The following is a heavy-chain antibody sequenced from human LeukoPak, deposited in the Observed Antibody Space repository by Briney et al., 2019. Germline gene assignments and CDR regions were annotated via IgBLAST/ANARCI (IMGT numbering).Heavy chain of an antibody. D-gene: IGHD3-3*01. Sequence: GGSLRLSCAASGFTFSRYWMHWVRHDPGKGLVWVSRIDSDGSDTIYADSVRGRFTISRDNAKNTLFLQMSSLRAEDTAVYYCAKDWRGYSHDYWGQGTLVTVSS. V-gene: IGHV3-74*01. CDR3: AKDWRGYSHDY. CDR2: IDSDGSDT. CDR1: GFTFSRYW. J-gene: IGHJ4*02.